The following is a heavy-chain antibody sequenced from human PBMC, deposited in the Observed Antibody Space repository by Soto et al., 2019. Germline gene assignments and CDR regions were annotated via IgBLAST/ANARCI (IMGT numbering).Heavy chain of an antibody. CDR2: IKQDGSEK. J-gene: IGHJ1*01. V-gene: IGHV3-7*01. Sequence: GGSLRLSCAASGFTFSSYWMSWVRQAPGKGLEWVANIKQDGSEKYYVDSVKGRLTMSRDNAKNSLYLQMNSLGAEDTAVYYCARKMGYGDYSEYFQHWGQGTLVTVSS. D-gene: IGHD4-17*01. CDR1: GFTFSSYW. CDR3: ARKMGYGDYSEYFQH.